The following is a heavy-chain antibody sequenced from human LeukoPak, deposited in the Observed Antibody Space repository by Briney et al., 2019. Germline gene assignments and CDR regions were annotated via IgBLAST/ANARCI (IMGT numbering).Heavy chain of an antibody. CDR2: IKQDGSEK. CDR3: ASGLELGTFDY. D-gene: IGHD7-27*01. CDR1: GFTFSSYW. J-gene: IGHJ4*02. Sequence: GGSLRLSCAASGFTFSSYWMSWVRQAPGEGLEWVANIKQDGSEKYYVDSVKGRFTISRDNAKNSLYLQMNSLRAEDTAVYYCASGLELGTFDYWGQGTLVTVSS. V-gene: IGHV3-7*01.